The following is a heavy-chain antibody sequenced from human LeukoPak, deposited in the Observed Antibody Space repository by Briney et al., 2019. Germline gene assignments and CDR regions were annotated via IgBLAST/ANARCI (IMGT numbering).Heavy chain of an antibody. Sequence: GASVKVSCKASGYTFTSYGISWVRQAPGQGLEWMGWINPNSGGTNYAQKFQGRVTMTRDTSISTAYMELSRLRSDDTAVYYCARDHEPMGAYYYMDVWGKGTTVTISS. J-gene: IGHJ6*03. CDR2: INPNSGGT. D-gene: IGHD3-10*01. CDR3: ARDHEPMGAYYYMDV. V-gene: IGHV1-2*02. CDR1: GYTFTSYG.